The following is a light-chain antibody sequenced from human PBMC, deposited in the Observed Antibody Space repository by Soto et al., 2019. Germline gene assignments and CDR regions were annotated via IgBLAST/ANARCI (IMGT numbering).Light chain of an antibody. CDR2: GAS. V-gene: IGKV3-20*01. CDR1: QSVSSSS. CDR3: QQYGSSPPT. Sequence: EIVLTQSPGTLSLSPGEGPTLSCRASQSVSSSSLAWYQQKPGQAPRLLIYGASSRATGIPDRFSGSGSGTDFTLTISRLELEDFAVYYCQQYGSSPPTFGQGTKVDIK. J-gene: IGKJ1*01.